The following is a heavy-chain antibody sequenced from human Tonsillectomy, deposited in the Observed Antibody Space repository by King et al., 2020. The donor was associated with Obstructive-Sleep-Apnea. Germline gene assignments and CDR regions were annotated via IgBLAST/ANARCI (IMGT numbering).Heavy chain of an antibody. J-gene: IGHJ4*02. CDR3: ARVLGYCSSTTWGGVDY. D-gene: IGHD2-2*01. CDR1: GYTFTSHD. CDR2: MNPNSGSA. Sequence: VQLVESGAEVKRPGASVKVSCKASGYTFTSHDINWVRQATGQGLEWMGWMNPNSGSAGFGRKFQGRGTLTRDTSISTAYMGLSSLRSEDSAIYYCARVLGYCSSTTWGGVDYWGQGTLVTVSS. V-gene: IGHV1-8*02.